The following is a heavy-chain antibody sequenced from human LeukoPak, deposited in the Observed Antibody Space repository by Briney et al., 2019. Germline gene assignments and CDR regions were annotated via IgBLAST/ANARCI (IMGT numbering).Heavy chain of an antibody. J-gene: IGHJ4*02. CDR3: AKVSRLGSGSYNDY. CDR2: ISASGGST. Sequence: GGSLRLSCAASGFTFSPYAMSWVRQAPGKGLEWVSAISASGGSTYYADSVKGRFTISRDNSKNTLYLQMNSLRAEDTAVYYCAKVSRLGSGSYNDYWGQGTLVTVSS. V-gene: IGHV3-23*01. D-gene: IGHD3-10*01. CDR1: GFTFSPYA.